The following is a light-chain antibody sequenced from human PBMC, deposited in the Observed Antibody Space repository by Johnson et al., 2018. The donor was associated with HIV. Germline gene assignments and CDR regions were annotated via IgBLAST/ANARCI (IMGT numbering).Light chain of an antibody. CDR2: ENN. Sequence: QPVLTQPPSVSAAPGQKVTISCSGSSSNIGNNYVSWYQQLPGTAPKLLIYENNKRPSGIPDRFSGSKSGTSATLGITGLQTGDEADYYCGTWDSSLSFYVFGTGTRVTVL. CDR3: GTWDSSLSFYV. V-gene: IGLV1-51*02. J-gene: IGLJ1*01. CDR1: SSNIGNNY.